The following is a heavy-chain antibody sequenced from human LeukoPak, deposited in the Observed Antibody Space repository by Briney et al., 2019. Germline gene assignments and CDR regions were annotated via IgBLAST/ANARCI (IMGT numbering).Heavy chain of an antibody. V-gene: IGHV3-33*01. J-gene: IGHJ6*02. CDR2: IWYDGSNK. CDR3: ARGYCSSTSCYFRSLDYYYYGMDV. CDR1: GFTFSSYG. Sequence: PGGSLRLSCAASGFTFSSYGMHWVRQAPGKGLGWVAVIWYDGSNKYYADSVKGRFTISRDNSKNTLYLQMNSLRAEDTAVYYCARGYCSSTSCYFRSLDYYYYGMDVRGQGTTVTVSS. D-gene: IGHD2-2*01.